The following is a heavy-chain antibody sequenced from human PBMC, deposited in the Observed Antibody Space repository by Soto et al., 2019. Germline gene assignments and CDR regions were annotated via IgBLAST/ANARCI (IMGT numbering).Heavy chain of an antibody. CDR1: GGSISSADYY. V-gene: IGHV4-30-4*01. CDR2: IFYTGNT. J-gene: IGHJ5*02. Sequence: SETLSLTCTVSGGSISSADYYWGWVRQPPGAGLEWLGLIFYTGNTSYNPSLRSRITISMDASKNQFSLKLSSVTAADTAVYYCARENTSVWFDPWGQGTLVTVSS. CDR3: ARENTSVWFDP.